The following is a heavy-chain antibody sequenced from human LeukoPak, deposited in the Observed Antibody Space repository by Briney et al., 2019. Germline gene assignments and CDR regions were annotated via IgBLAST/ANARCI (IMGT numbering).Heavy chain of an antibody. J-gene: IGHJ3*02. CDR1: GGSISSGGYY. D-gene: IGHD3-22*01. CDR2: NYHSGST. CDR3: ASNYDSSGYYWGVDAFDI. V-gene: IGHV4-30-2*01. Sequence: SQTLSLTCTVSGGSISSGGYYWSWIRQPPGKGLEWIGYNYHSGSTYYNPSLKSRVTISVDRSKNQFSLKLSSVTAADTAVYYCASNYDSSGYYWGVDAFDIWGQGTMVTVSS.